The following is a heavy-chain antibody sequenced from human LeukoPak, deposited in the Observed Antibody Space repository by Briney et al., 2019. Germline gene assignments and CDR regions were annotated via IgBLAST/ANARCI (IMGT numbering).Heavy chain of an antibody. D-gene: IGHD3-22*01. CDR3: ARGAYYYDSSAYLSDVAY. CDR1: GFTFTNYW. Sequence: PGGSLRLSCAASGFTFTNYWMHWVRQAPGMGLVWVSRLPPDELGIIYADSVKGRFTVSRDNAKNTVYLQMNSLRAEDTAVYYCARGAYYYDSSAYLSDVAYWGQGTLVTVSS. CDR2: LPPDELGI. V-gene: IGHV3-74*01. J-gene: IGHJ4*02.